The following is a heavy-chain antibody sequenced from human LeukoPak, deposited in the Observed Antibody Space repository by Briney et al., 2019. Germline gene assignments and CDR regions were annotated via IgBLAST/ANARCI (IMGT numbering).Heavy chain of an antibody. V-gene: IGHV4-39*07. CDR3: ARRALSYYDSSGYSRSYFDY. J-gene: IGHJ4*02. Sequence: SETLSLTCTVSGGSISNSSYYWDWIRQPPGKGLEWIGSIYYSGSTYYNPSLKSRVTISVDTSKNQFSLKLSSVTAADTAVYYCARRALSYYDSSGYSRSYFDYWGQGTLVTVSS. CDR1: GGSISNSSYY. CDR2: IYYSGST. D-gene: IGHD3-22*01.